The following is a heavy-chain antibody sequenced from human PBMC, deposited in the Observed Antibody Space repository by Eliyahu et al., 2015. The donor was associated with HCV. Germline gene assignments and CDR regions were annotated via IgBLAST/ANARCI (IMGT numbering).Heavy chain of an antibody. Sequence: QVPLVQSGPEVKKPGASVKVSCKASGYTFTTYGISWVRQAPGQGLEWMGWISAYNGNTNYAQKLQGRVTMTTDTSTSTAYMELRSLRSDDTAVYYCARAYYDSSGYSGGLWFDYWGQGTLVTVSS. CDR2: ISAYNGNT. CDR3: ARAYYDSSGYSGGLWFDY. CDR1: GYTFTTYG. V-gene: IGHV1-18*01. D-gene: IGHD3-22*01. J-gene: IGHJ4*02.